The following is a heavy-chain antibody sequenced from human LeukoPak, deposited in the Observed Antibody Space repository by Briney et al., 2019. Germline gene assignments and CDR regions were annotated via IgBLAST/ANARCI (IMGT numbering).Heavy chain of an antibody. J-gene: IGHJ6*02. CDR3: ARNNGMDV. CDR1: GFTLCNHW. Sequence: PGGSLRLSCAASGFTLCNHWMTWVRQVPGRGPEWVANVNRDGSETYYLDSVKGRFTISKDNAKNSLYLQMNSLRAEDTALYHCARNNGMDVWGQGTTVIVSS. CDR2: VNRDGSET. V-gene: IGHV3-7*03.